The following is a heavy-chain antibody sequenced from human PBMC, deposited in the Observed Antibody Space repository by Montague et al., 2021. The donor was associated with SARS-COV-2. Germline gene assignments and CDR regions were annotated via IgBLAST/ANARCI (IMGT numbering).Heavy chain of an antibody. CDR1: GWSFSGYY. CDR2: INHSGST. CDR3: ASPTYYYDSSGSDAFDI. V-gene: IGHV4-34*01. D-gene: IGHD3-22*01. J-gene: IGHJ3*02. Sequence: SETLSLTCAVSGWSFSGYYWSWFRQPPGKGLQWIGEINHSGSTNYNPSLKSRVTITLDKTKNQVSLKMSSVTAADTAVYYCASPTYYYDSSGSDAFDIWGQGTMVTVSS.